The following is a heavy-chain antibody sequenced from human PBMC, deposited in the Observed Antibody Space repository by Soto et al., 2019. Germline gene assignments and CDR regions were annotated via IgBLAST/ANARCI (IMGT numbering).Heavy chain of an antibody. CDR1: GFNFSSYW. J-gene: IGHJ6*03. V-gene: IGHV3-74*01. Sequence: PGGFLRLSCAASGFNFSSYWMHWVRQTPGEGLVWVSRIKSDVSTTNYADSVKGRFTISRDNARNTLYLQMNSLRAEDTGLYYCARVAGCYYYMDVWGKGTTVTVSS. D-gene: IGHD1-1*01. CDR2: IKSDVSTT. CDR3: ARVAGCYYYMDV.